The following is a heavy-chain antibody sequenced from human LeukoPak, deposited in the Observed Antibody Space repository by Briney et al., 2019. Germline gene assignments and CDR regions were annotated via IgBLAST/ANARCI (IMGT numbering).Heavy chain of an antibody. CDR1: GYSFTSYW. CDR3: ARSIVGALDAFDI. Sequence: PGESLKISCQGPGYSFTSYWIGWVRQMPGKGLEWMGIIYPGDSDTRYSPSFQGQVTTSADKSISTAYLQWSSLKASDTAMYYCARSIVGALDAFDIWGQGTMVTVSS. V-gene: IGHV5-51*01. J-gene: IGHJ3*02. D-gene: IGHD1-26*01. CDR2: IYPGDSDT.